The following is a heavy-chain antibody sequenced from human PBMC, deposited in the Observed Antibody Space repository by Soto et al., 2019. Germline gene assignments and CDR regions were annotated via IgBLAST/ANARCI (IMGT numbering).Heavy chain of an antibody. V-gene: IGHV3-30-3*01. CDR3: ARDRQQLAPFDY. J-gene: IGHJ4*02. Sequence: LRLSCAASGFTFSSYAMHWVRQAPGKGLEWVAVISYDGSNKYYADSVKGRFTISRDNSKNTLYLQMNSLRAEDTAVYYCARDRQQLAPFDYWGQGTLVTVSS. D-gene: IGHD6-13*01. CDR1: GFTFSSYA. CDR2: ISYDGSNK.